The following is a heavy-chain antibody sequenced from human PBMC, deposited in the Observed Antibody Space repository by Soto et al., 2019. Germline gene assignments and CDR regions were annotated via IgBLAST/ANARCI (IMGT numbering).Heavy chain of an antibody. V-gene: IGHV4-59*01. CDR3: ARDRGGVDY. Sequence: QVQLQESGPGLVKPSETLSLTCTVSGGSISSYYWSWIRQPPGKGLEWIGYIYYSGSTNYNPSLRXRXTXXVDTSKNQFSLKLSSVTAADTAVYYCARDRGGVDYWGQGTLVTVSS. CDR2: IYYSGST. J-gene: IGHJ4*02. CDR1: GGSISSYY. D-gene: IGHD3-16*01.